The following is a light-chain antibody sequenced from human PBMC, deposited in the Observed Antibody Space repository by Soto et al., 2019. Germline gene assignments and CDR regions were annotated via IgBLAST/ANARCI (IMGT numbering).Light chain of an antibody. J-gene: IGKJ5*01. Sequence: EIVLTQSPATMSLSSGEGATLXXRTSQSVSSYLAWYQQKPGQAPRLLIYDASNRATGIPARFSGSGSGTDFTLTISSLEPEDFAVYYCQQRSNWPLITFGQGTRLEI. V-gene: IGKV3-11*01. CDR3: QQRSNWPLIT. CDR2: DAS. CDR1: QSVSSY.